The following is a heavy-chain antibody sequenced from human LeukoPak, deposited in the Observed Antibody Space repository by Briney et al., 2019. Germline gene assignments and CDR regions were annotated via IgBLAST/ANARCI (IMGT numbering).Heavy chain of an antibody. D-gene: IGHD6-19*01. J-gene: IGHJ4*02. CDR3: ARHSSGWDY. CDR2: IYYSGST. Sequence: SETLSLTCTVPGGSISSSSYYWGWIRQPPGKGLEWIGSIYYSGSTYYNPSLKSRVTISVDTSKNQFSLKLSSVTAADTAVYYCARHSSGWDYWGQGTLVTVSS. V-gene: IGHV4-39*01. CDR1: GGSISSSSYY.